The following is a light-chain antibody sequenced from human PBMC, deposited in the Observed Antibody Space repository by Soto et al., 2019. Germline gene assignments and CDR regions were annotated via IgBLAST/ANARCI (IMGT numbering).Light chain of an antibody. V-gene: IGKV3-15*01. CDR1: QSISSN. CDR3: QQYNQWPGT. CDR2: GAS. Sequence: EILLTQSPATGSVSRGESATLSCRASQSISSNLAWYQQKPGQSPRLLIYGASSRATGVPVRFSGSGSGVAFTLTISGLQSEDFAVYHCQQYNQWPGTFGQGTKVDIK. J-gene: IGKJ1*01.